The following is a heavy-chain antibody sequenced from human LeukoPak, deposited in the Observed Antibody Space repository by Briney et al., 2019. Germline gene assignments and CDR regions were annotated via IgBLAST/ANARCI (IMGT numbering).Heavy chain of an antibody. Sequence: SETLSLTCTVSGGSISSYYWSWLRQPPGKGLEWIGESNHSGSTNYNPSLKSRVTISVDTSKNQFSLKLSSVTAADTAVYYCARRGAADWFDPWGQGTLVTVSS. J-gene: IGHJ5*02. CDR3: ARRGAADWFDP. CDR2: SNHSGST. V-gene: IGHV4-59*08. CDR1: GGSISSYY. D-gene: IGHD2-15*01.